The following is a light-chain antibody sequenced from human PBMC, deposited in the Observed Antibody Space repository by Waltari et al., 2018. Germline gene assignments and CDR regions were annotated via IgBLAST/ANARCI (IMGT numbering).Light chain of an antibody. V-gene: IGLV1-40*01. J-gene: IGLJ3*02. CDR2: GYR. CDR3: QSYDRRLRGLWV. Sequence: SVLTQPPSVSGAPGQTVTISFAGSNSNIGVSFNVPWYQQLPGTAPKLLIYGYRNRPSGVPDRFSGSKSGTSASLAITGLQAEDEADYYCQSYDRRLRGLWVFGGGTKLTVL. CDR1: NSNIGVSFN.